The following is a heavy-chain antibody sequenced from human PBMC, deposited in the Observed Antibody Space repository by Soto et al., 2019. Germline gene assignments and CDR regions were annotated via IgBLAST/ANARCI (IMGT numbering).Heavy chain of an antibody. CDR3: ASGGQQLNGMDG. V-gene: IGHV3-11*01. CDR1: GFNFSDYY. J-gene: IGHJ6*02. CDR2: ISSSGSPI. Sequence: QVQLVESGGGLVKPGGSLRLSCAASGFNFSDYYITWIRPAPGKGLEWVSYISSSGSPIYYADSVKGRFTISRDNAKISLYLQMNILRAEDTAVYYCASGGQQLNGMDGCGQGTTVTVSS. D-gene: IGHD6-13*01.